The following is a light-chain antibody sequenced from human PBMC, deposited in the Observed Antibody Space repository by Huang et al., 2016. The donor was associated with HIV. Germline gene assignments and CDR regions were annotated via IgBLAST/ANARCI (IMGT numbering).Light chain of an antibody. Sequence: DIVMTQSPDSLAVSPGERATINCKSSQTVLYSLNNKNYLAWFQQKPGRPPKLLIYGATTREAGVPDRFSGSGSGTDCTLTINNLQAEDVAVYFCLQYYSVPQTFGHGTKVEIK. CDR3: LQYYSVPQT. J-gene: IGKJ1*01. CDR2: GAT. CDR1: QTVLYSLNNKNY. V-gene: IGKV4-1*01.